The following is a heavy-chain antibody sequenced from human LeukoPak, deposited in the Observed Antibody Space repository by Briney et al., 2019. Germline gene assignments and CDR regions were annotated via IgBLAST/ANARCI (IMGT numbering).Heavy chain of an antibody. Sequence: PSETLSLTCTVSGGSISSYYWSWIRQHPGKGLEWIGYIYYSGSTNYNPSLTSRVTISVDTSKNQFSLKLSSVTAADTAVYYCARETSQKGAHYMDVWGKGTTVTISS. CDR3: ARETSQKGAHYMDV. D-gene: IGHD3-16*01. J-gene: IGHJ6*03. CDR1: GGSISSYY. V-gene: IGHV4-59*13. CDR2: IYYSGST.